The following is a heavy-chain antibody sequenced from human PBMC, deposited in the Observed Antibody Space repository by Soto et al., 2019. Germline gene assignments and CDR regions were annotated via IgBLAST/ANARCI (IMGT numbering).Heavy chain of an antibody. V-gene: IGHV1-2*02. Sequence: ASVKVSCKASGYTFINYYMHWVRQAPGQGFEWMGRISPKSGGTNYAQKFQGRVSMTWDTSLKTAYMELRSLRSDDTAVYYCARHDSSGYYRRSGAFDIWGQGTMVTVSS. CDR1: GYTFINYY. CDR2: ISPKSGGT. CDR3: ARHDSSGYYRRSGAFDI. D-gene: IGHD3-22*01. J-gene: IGHJ3*02.